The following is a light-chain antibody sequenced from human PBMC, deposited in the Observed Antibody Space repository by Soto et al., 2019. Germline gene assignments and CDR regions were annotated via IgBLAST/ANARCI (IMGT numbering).Light chain of an antibody. CDR3: QQYDTWPRIFLT. CDR1: QSISSS. J-gene: IGKJ4*02. Sequence: EIVMTQSAVMLSVSPGEGATLSCRASQSISSSLAWYQQKPGQPPKLLIFGASTGATGIPARFSGSESGTHFTHTITRRQSEDSAIDYCQQYDTWPRIFLTCGGAPKVEI. V-gene: IGKV3-15*01. CDR2: GAS.